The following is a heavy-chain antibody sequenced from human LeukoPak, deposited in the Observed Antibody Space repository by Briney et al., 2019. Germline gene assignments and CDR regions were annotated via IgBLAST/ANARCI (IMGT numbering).Heavy chain of an antibody. CDR3: AREWSSGWSRRDDAFDI. D-gene: IGHD6-19*01. CDR1: GGSLSSGSYY. J-gene: IGHJ3*02. Sequence: SETLSLTCTVSGGSLSSGSYYWSWIRQPAGKGLQWIGCIYTSGSPNYNPSLKGRVTLSVNTSKNQFSLKLTSVTAADTAVYYCAREWSSGWSRRDDAFDISGQATMVTVSS. V-gene: IGHV4-61*02. CDR2: IYTSGSP.